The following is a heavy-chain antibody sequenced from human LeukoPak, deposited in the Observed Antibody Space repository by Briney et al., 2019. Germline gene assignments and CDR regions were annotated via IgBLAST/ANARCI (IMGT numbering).Heavy chain of an antibody. CDR1: GFTFSSYA. Sequence: RGSLRLSCAASGFTFSSYAMSWVRQAPGKGLEWVSAISGSGGSTYYADSVEGRFTISRDNSKNTLYLQMNSLRAEDTAVYYCAKSFGRDGYNYNYWGQGTLVTVSS. CDR3: AKSFGRDGYNYNY. D-gene: IGHD5-24*01. CDR2: ISGSGGST. V-gene: IGHV3-23*01. J-gene: IGHJ4*02.